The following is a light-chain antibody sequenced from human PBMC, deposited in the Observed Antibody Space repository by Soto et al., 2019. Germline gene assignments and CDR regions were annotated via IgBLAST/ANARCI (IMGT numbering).Light chain of an antibody. CDR1: QSLVDSDGNTY. CDR2: KVS. J-gene: IGKJ2*01. Sequence: DVVLTQSALSLPVTLGQPASISCRSSQSLVDSDGNTYLNWFQQRPGQSPRRLIYKVSHRDSGVPDRCSGSESGTDFTRKIRSVEAEDVGVYYCMQGTPWPPYPFGQGTRLEI. CDR3: MQGTPWPPYP. V-gene: IGKV2-30*01.